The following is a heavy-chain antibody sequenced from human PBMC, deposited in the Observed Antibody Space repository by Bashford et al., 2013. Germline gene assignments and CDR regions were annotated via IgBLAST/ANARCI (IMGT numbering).Heavy chain of an antibody. CDR1: GYSFTSYW. V-gene: IGHV5-51*01. D-gene: IGHD5-18*01. CDR3: ARAGRGYSYGYGAIDY. Sequence: GESLKISCKGSGYSFTSYWIGWVRQMPGKGLEWMGIIYPGDSDTRYSPSFQGQVTISADKSISTAYLQWSSLKASDTAMYYCARAGRGYSYGYGAIDYWGQGTLVTVSS. CDR2: IYPGDSDT. J-gene: IGHJ4*02.